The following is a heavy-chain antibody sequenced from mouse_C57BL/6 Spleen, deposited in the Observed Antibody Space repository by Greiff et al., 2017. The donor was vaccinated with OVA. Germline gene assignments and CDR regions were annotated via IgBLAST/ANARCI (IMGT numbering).Heavy chain of an antibody. CDR1: GYAFSSSW. V-gene: IGHV1-82*01. Sequence: QVQLQQSGPELVKPGASVKISCKASGYAFSSSWMNWVKQRPGKGLEWIGRIYPGDGDTNYNGKFKGKATLTADKSSSTAYMRLSSLTSEDSAVYFCARSAAQATSFAYWGQGTLVTVSA. CDR2: IYPGDGDT. D-gene: IGHD3-2*02. J-gene: IGHJ3*01. CDR3: ARSAAQATSFAY.